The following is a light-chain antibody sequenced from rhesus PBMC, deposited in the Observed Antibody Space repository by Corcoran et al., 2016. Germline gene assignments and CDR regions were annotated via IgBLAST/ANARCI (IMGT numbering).Light chain of an antibody. CDR3: QRYDDWPYS. V-gene: IGKV3-42*03. CDR1: QSVGSR. J-gene: IGKJ2*01. Sequence: ETVMMQSPATLSLSPGERATLSCRASQSVGSRLAWYQPKPGQVPRLLIYYSSTRAPGIPDRCSGSGSGTEFTLTISSLDPEDIGVYYCQRYDDWPYSFGQGTKVEIK. CDR2: YSS.